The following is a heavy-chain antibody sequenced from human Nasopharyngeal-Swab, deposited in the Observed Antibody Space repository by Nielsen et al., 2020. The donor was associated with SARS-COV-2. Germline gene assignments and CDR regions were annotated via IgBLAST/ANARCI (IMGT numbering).Heavy chain of an antibody. Sequence: WIRQPPGKGLEWIGYIYYSGSTNYSPSLKSRVTISVDTSKNQFSLKLSSVTAADTAVYYCARDRVTGFLGQVYYYYGMDVWGQGTTVTVSS. D-gene: IGHD3-3*01. J-gene: IGHJ6*02. CDR3: ARDRVTGFLGQVYYYYGMDV. V-gene: IGHV4-59*01. CDR2: IYYSGST.